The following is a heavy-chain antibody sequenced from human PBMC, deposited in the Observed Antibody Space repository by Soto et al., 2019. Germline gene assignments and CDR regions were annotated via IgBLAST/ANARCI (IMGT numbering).Heavy chain of an antibody. D-gene: IGHD3-22*01. J-gene: IGHJ3*02. CDR1: GFTFSSSA. V-gene: IGHV3-23*01. CDR3: AKDRQYYYDSSGRGKNTFDI. Sequence: PGGSLRLSCAASGFTFSSSAMSWVRQAPGKGLEWVSAISGSGGSTYYADSVKGRFTISRDNSKNTLYLQMNSLRAEDTAVYYCAKDRQYYYDSSGRGKNTFDIWGQGTMVTVSS. CDR2: ISGSGGST.